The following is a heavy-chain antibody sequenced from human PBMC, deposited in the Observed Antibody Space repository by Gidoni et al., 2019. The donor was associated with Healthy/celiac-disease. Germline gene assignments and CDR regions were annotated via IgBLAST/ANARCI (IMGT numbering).Heavy chain of an antibody. CDR2: IYYSGST. D-gene: IGHD3-9*01. V-gene: IGHV4-39*01. Sequence: QLQLQESGPGLVKPSETLSLTCTVSGGSISSSSYYWGWIRQPPGKGLEWIGSIYYSGSTYYNPSLKSRVTISVDTSKNQFSLKLSSVTAADTAVYYCARQYYDILTGNVGGTFDYWGQGTLVTVSS. CDR1: GGSISSSSYY. J-gene: IGHJ4*02. CDR3: ARQYYDILTGNVGGTFDY.